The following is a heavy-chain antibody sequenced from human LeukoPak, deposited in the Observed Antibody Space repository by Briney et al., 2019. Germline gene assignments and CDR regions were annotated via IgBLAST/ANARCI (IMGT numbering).Heavy chain of an antibody. Sequence: GGSLRLSCSVSGFPFSIYGMHWVRQAPGKGLEWVAVISYDGSNKYSADSVKGRFTISRDNSKNTLYLQMNSLRAEDTAVYYCAKGRGYSYGLFDYWGQGTLVTVSS. CDR3: AKGRGYSYGLFDY. D-gene: IGHD5-18*01. CDR2: ISYDGSNK. CDR1: GFPFSIYG. V-gene: IGHV3-30*18. J-gene: IGHJ4*02.